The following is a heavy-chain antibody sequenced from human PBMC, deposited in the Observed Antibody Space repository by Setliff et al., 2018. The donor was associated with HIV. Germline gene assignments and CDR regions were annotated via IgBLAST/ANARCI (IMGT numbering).Heavy chain of an antibody. Sequence: SETLSLTCKVSGASRSSYYWSWVRQPPGKGLEWIGYIYNSGYSNSKPSLKSRVTMSLDTSKNQFSLELTSVTAADTAVYFCARGDGYRSNDAYYDTGMDVWGQGITVTVSS. CDR1: GASRSSYY. D-gene: IGHD5-12*01. CDR2: IYNSGYS. CDR3: ARGDGYRSNDAYYDTGMDV. V-gene: IGHV4-59*01. J-gene: IGHJ6*02.